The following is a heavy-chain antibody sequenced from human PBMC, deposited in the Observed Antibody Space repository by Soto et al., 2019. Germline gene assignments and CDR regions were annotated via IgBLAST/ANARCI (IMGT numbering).Heavy chain of an antibody. D-gene: IGHD5-12*01. V-gene: IGHV4-39*01. CDR1: GGSISSSSYY. CDR2: IYYSGST. CDR3: ATGGYSGYDYYYYYGMDV. J-gene: IGHJ6*02. Sequence: QLQLQELGPGLVKPSETLSLTCTVSGGSISSSSYYWGWIRQPPGKGLEWIGSIYYSGSTYYNPSLKSRVTISVDTSKNQFSLKLSSVTAADTAVYYCATGGYSGYDYYYYYGMDVWGQGTTVTVSS.